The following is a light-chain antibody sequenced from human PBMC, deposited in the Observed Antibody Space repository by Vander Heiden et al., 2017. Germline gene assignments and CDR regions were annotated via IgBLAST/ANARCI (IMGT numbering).Light chain of an antibody. CDR3: CAYAGSSNWV. V-gene: IGLV2-23*02. CDR1: SSDAGSYNL. Sequence: SALTQPASVSGSPGQSINIFCTGTSSDAGSYNLFSCYHKSSGNPPNLMIYEVMKLPAGVSKRFSGSKSGNTATPTISALQEVDAADYYFCAYAGSSNWVFGGGTKLTVL. CDR2: EVM. J-gene: IGLJ3*02.